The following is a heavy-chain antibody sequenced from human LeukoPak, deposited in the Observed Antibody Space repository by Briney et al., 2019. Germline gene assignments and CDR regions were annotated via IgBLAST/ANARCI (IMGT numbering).Heavy chain of an antibody. Sequence: GGSLRLSCAASGFTFSSYSMNWVRQAPGKGLEWVSSISSSSSYIYYADSVKGRFTISRDNAKNSLYLQTNSLRAEDTAVYYCARDIGPIAAAGTFWFDPWGQGTLVTVSS. CDR1: GFTFSSYS. CDR3: ARDIGPIAAAGTFWFDP. J-gene: IGHJ5*02. CDR2: ISSSSSYI. D-gene: IGHD6-13*01. V-gene: IGHV3-21*01.